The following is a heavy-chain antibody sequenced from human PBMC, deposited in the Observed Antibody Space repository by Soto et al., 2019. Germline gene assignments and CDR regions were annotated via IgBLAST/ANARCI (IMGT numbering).Heavy chain of an antibody. V-gene: IGHV1-69*13. CDR2: IIPIFGTA. CDR1: GGTFSSYA. D-gene: IGHD3-22*01. Sequence: SVKVSCKASGGTFSSYAISWVRQAPGQGLEWMGGIIPIFGTANYAQKFQGRVTITADESTSTAYMELSSLRSEDTAVYYCARVRYDSSGYYNYYYGMDAWGQGTTVTVSS. J-gene: IGHJ6*02. CDR3: ARVRYDSSGYYNYYYGMDA.